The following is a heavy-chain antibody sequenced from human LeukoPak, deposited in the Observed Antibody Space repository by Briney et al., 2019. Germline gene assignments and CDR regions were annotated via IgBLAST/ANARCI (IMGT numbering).Heavy chain of an antibody. J-gene: IGHJ3*02. CDR3: ARGWSDSLNSAFDI. CDR2: ISSNGGST. Sequence: GGSLRRSCAASGFTFSSYAMHWVRQAPGKGLEYVSAISSNGGSTYYTNSVKGRFTISRDNSKNTLYLQMGSLRAEDMAVYYCARGWSDSLNSAFDIWGQGTMVTVSS. D-gene: IGHD3-22*01. V-gene: IGHV3-64*01. CDR1: GFTFSSYA.